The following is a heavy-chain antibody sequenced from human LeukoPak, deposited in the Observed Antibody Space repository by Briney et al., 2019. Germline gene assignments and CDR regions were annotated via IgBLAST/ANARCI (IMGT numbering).Heavy chain of an antibody. CDR1: GYTFTSYD. CDR3: AIANRLGYSYGYRAFDI. CDR2: MNPNSGNT. V-gene: IGHV1-8*01. Sequence: ASVKVSCKASGYTFTSYDINWVRQATGQGLEWMGWMNPNSGNTGYAQKFKGRVTMTRNPSISTAYMELSSLRSEDTAVYYCAIANRLGYSYGYRAFDIWGQGTMVTVSS. D-gene: IGHD5-18*01. J-gene: IGHJ3*02.